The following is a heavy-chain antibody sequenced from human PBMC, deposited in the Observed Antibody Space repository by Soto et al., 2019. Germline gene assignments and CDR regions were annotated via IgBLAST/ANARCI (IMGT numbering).Heavy chain of an antibody. D-gene: IGHD1-20*01. J-gene: IGHJ4*02. CDR1: GITFSTYA. Sequence: PVGSLRLSCAVSGITFSTYAMHWVRQAPGKGLEWVAVISYDGSNKYYADSVKGRFTISRDNSKNALYLQMNSLRAEDAAVYYCAKGGSSINGFRGGFDYWGQGTLVTVSS. CDR3: AKGGSSINGFRGGFDY. V-gene: IGHV3-30*18. CDR2: ISYDGSNK.